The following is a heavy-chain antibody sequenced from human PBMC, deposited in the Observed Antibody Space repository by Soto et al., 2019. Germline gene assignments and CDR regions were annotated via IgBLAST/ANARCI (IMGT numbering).Heavy chain of an antibody. J-gene: IGHJ4*02. V-gene: IGHV4-39*01. CDR1: GGSISSSSYY. CDR2: IYYSGST. CDR3: ARHSGSPIVVVPAAIDY. Sequence: SETLSLTCTVSGGSISSSSYYWGWIRQPPGKGLEWIGSIYYSGSTYYNPSLKSRVTISVDTSKNQFSLKLSSVTAADTAVYYCARHSGSPIVVVPAAIDYWGQGTLVTVSS. D-gene: IGHD2-2*01.